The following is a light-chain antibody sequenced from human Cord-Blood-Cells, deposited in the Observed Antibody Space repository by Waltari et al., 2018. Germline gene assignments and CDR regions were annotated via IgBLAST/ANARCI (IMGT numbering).Light chain of an antibody. CDR3: NSRDSSGNHLRV. CDR1: SLRSYY. J-gene: IGLJ3*02. CDR2: GKN. V-gene: IGLV3-19*01. Sequence: SSELPQDPAVSVALGQTVRITCQGDSLRSYYASWYQQKSGQAPVLVIYGKNNRPSGIPDRFSGSSSGNTASLTITGAQAEDEADYYCNSRDSSGNHLRVFGGGTKLTVL.